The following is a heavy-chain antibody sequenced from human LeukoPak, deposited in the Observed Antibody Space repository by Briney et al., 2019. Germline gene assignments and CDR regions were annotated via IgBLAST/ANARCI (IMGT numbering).Heavy chain of an antibody. CDR1: GYTFTSYY. D-gene: IGHD1-26*01. J-gene: IGHJ3*02. Sequence: ASVKVSCKASGYTFTSYYMHWVRQVPGQGLEWMGIINPSGGSTSYAQKFQGRVTMTRDMSTSTVYMELSSLRSEDTAVYYCARELQGGHAFDIWGQGTMVTVSS. CDR3: ARELQGGHAFDI. CDR2: INPSGGST. V-gene: IGHV1-46*01.